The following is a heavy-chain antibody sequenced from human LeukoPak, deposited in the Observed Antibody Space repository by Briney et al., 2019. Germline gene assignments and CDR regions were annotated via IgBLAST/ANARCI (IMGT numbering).Heavy chain of an antibody. CDR1: GGSLSNSY. CDR2: LHSSGNT. Sequence: SETLSLTCTVSGGSLSNSYWSWIRQPAGKGLEWIGRLHSSGNTNYNPSLKSRVTMSVDTSKNQFSLKLSSVTAADTAVYYCARTGTEVVPPGYYMDVWGEGTTVIVSS. D-gene: IGHD3-22*01. J-gene: IGHJ6*03. CDR3: ARTGTEVVPPGYYMDV. V-gene: IGHV4-4*07.